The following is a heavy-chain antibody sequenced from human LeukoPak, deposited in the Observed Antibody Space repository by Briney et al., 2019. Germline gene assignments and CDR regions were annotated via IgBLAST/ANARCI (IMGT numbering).Heavy chain of an antibody. J-gene: IGHJ4*02. V-gene: IGHV3-53*01. D-gene: IGHD2-2*01. CDR3: AKEEGQQYQLLSPYFDY. Sequence: GGSLRLSCAASGFTVSSNYMSWVRQAPGKGLEWVSVIYSGGSTYYADSVKGRFTISRDNSKNTLYLQMNSLRAEDTAVYYCAKEEGQQYQLLSPYFDYWGQGTLVTVSS. CDR1: GFTVSSNY. CDR2: IYSGGST.